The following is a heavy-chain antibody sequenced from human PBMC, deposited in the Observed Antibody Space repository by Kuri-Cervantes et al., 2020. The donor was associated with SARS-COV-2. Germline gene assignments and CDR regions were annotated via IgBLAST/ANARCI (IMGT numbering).Heavy chain of an antibody. Sequence: GGSLRLSCAASGFTFSNYWMSWVRQAAGKGMEWVANIKQDGSEKYYVDSVKGRFTISRDNANNSLYLQMNSLRAEDTAVYYCALDGVWGKGTTVTVSS. CDR2: IKQDGSEK. D-gene: IGHD3-3*01. CDR3: ALDGV. CDR1: GFTFSNYW. V-gene: IGHV3-7*01. J-gene: IGHJ6*04.